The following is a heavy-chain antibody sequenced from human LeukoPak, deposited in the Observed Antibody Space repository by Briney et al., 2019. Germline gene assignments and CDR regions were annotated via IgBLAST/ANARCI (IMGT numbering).Heavy chain of an antibody. CDR1: GYTFTSYG. V-gene: IGHV1-18*01. D-gene: IGHD5-24*01. J-gene: IGHJ6*03. CDR2: ISAYNGNT. Sequence: ASVKVSCKASGYTFTSYGISWVRQAPGQGLEWMGWISAYNGNTNYAQKLQGRVTMTTDTSTTTAYMELRSLRSDDTAVYYCATGVEVEYYMDVWGKGTTVTISS. CDR3: ATGVEVEYYMDV.